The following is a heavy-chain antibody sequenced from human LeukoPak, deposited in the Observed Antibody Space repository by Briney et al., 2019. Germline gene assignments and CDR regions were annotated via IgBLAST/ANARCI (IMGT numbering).Heavy chain of an antibody. J-gene: IGHJ6*04. Sequence: GRSLRLSCAASGFTFSSYGMHWVRHAPGKGLVWVVDIWNDGSNKYYADSVNGRFTISRDNSKNTLYLQMNSLRAEDTAVYYCARVVSSGMVVVPAPLLDVWRKGTTVTVPS. V-gene: IGHV3-33*01. CDR1: GFTFSSYG. CDR2: IWNDGSNK. CDR3: ARVVSSGMVVVPAPLLDV. D-gene: IGHD2-2*01.